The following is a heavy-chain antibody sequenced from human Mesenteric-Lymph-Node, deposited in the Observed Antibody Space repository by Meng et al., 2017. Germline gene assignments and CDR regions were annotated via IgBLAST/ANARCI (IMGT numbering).Heavy chain of an antibody. J-gene: IGHJ4*02. D-gene: IGHD5-12*01. Sequence: GESLKISCAASGFTFSNAWMSWVRQAPGKGLEWVGRIKSKTDGGTTDYAAPVKGRFTISRDDSKNTLYLQMNSLKTEDTAVYYCTTDLEKLYSGYTWGQGTLVTVSS. CDR3: TTDLEKLYSGYT. V-gene: IGHV3-15*01. CDR1: GFTFSNAW. CDR2: IKSKTDGGTT.